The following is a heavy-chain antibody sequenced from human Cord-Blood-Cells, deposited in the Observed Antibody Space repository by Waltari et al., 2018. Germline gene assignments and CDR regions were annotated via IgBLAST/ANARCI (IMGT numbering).Heavy chain of an antibody. CDR3: ARDSDDSSGYYYNWFDP. V-gene: IGHV4-4*07. CDR2: IYTSGST. CDR1: GGSISSYY. J-gene: IGHJ5*02. D-gene: IGHD3-22*01. Sequence: QVQLQESGPGLVKPSETLSLTCTVSGGSISSYYWSWIRQPAGKGLEWIGRIYTSGSTNYNPSLKSRVPMSVEPSKNPFSLTLSSVTSADTAVYYCARDSDDSSGYYYNWFDPWGQGTLVTVSS.